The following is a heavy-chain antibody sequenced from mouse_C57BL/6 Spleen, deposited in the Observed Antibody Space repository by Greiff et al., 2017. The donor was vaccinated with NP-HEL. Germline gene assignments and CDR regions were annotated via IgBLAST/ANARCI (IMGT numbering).Heavy chain of an antibody. D-gene: IGHD1-1*01. J-gene: IGHJ1*03. CDR1: GFTFSSYA. V-gene: IGHV5-4*01. CDR3: ARDYGSSLHWYCDV. Sequence: DVQLQESGGGLVKPGGSLKLSCAASGFTFSSYAMSWVRQTPEKRLEWVATISDGGSYTYYPDNVKGRFTISRDNAKNNLYLQMSHLKSEDTAMYYCARDYGSSLHWYCDVWGTGTTVTVSS. CDR2: ISDGGSYT.